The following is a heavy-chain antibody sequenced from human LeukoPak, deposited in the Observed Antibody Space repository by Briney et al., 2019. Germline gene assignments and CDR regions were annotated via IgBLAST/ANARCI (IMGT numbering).Heavy chain of an antibody. CDR2: IYWNDNNM. D-gene: IGHD1-7*01. CDR1: GFTFSDYA. J-gene: IGHJ5*02. V-gene: IGHV3-9*01. CDR3: ATGRIPRTANVWFDP. Sequence: PGRSLRLSCAASGFTFSDYAMHWVRQAPGKGLEWVSGIYWNDNNMGYADSVKGRFTISRDNAKNSLYLQMNSLRAEDTALYYCATGRIPRTANVWFDPWGQGTLVTASS.